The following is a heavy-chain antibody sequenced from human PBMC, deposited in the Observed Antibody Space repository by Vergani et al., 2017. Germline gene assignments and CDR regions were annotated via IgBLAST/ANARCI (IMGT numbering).Heavy chain of an antibody. D-gene: IGHD3-9*01. CDR1: GGSFNTYY. J-gene: IGHJ6*02. V-gene: IGHV4-59*13. CDR3: ARVMYRDEASTGYRLEGMDI. CDR2: IYSTGST. Sequence: QVQLEESGPGLVKPSETLSLTCTVSGGSFNTYYWSWIRQSPGKGLEWSGYIYSTGSTNYNPSLNSRVTMSVDTSKNKFSLKLRSVTAADTAVYFCARVMYRDEASTGYRLEGMDIWGQGTSVTISS.